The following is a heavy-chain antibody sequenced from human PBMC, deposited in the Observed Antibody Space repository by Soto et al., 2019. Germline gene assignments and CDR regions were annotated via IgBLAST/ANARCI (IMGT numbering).Heavy chain of an antibody. D-gene: IGHD6-13*01. CDR3: ARDREGSSWHRQGFDP. J-gene: IGHJ5*02. Sequence: ASVKVSCKASGYTFTSYGISWVRQAPGQGLEWMGWISAYNGNTNYAQKLQGRVTMTTDTSTSTAYMELRSLRSDDTAVYYCARDREGSSWHRQGFDPWGQGTLVTVSS. CDR2: ISAYNGNT. V-gene: IGHV1-18*01. CDR1: GYTFTSYG.